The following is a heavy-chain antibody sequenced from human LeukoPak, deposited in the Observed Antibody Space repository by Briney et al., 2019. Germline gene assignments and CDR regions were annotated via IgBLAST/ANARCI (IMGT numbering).Heavy chain of an antibody. D-gene: IGHD3-16*01. CDR1: GFTFRNYG. CDR2: ISNDGGTT. J-gene: IGHJ6*02. V-gene: IGHV3-30*03. Sequence: GGSLRLSCVASGFTFRNYGMHWVRQAPGKGLEWVAVISNDGGTTYYADSVKGRFIISRDNSRNTLSLQMNSLRDEDTAMYYCARSPRDDYVWGSALGYYYYGMDVWGQGTTVTVSS. CDR3: ARSPRDDYVWGSALGYYYYGMDV.